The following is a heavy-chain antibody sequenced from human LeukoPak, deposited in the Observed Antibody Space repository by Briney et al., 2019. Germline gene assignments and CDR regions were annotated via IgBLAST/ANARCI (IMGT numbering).Heavy chain of an antibody. J-gene: IGHJ5*02. CDR1: GGSISSSSYY. CDR3: ARGVGYCSSTSCFRDYNWFDP. D-gene: IGHD2-2*01. Sequence: PETLSLTCTVPGGSISSSSYYWGWIRQPPGKGLEWIGSIYYSGSTYYNPSLKSRVTISVDTSKNQFSLKLSSVTAADTAVYYCARGVGYCSSTSCFRDYNWFDPWGQGTLVTVSS. CDR2: IYYSGST. V-gene: IGHV4-39*01.